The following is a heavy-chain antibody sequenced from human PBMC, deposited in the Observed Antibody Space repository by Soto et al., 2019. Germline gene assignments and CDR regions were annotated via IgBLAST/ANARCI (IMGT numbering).Heavy chain of an antibody. Sequence: EVQLVESGGGLMQPGGSLRLSCAASGFTVTTNYMSWVRQAPGKGLEYVSLIYSDGNRYYADSVKGRFTISRDNSKNTVYLQMNNLRDEDTAVYYCARGRGGIQFLTLDPWGQGTLVTVSS. CDR3: ARGRGGIQFLTLDP. V-gene: IGHV3-53*01. CDR2: IYSDGNR. D-gene: IGHD3-3*01. J-gene: IGHJ5*02. CDR1: GFTVTTNY.